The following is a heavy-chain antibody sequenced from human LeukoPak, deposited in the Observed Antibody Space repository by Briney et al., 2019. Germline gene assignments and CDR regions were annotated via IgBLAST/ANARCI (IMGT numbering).Heavy chain of an antibody. CDR2: IHHSGTT. J-gene: IGHJ5*02. CDR1: GYSITSGYN. V-gene: IGHV4-38-2*02. D-gene: IGHD2-2*03. CDR3: ARLLRVGYCSTTTCNWFDP. Sequence: SETLSLTCTVSGYSITSGYNWGWFRQPPGTGLEWIGSIHHSGTTYYNSSLKSRVTISRDTSNNQFSLKLSSVTAADTAVYYCARLLRVGYCSTTTCNWFDPWGQGTLVTVSS.